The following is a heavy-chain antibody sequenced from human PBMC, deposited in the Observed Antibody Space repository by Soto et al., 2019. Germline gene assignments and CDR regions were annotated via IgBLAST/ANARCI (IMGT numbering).Heavy chain of an antibody. CDR3: ATQQNHGSSDVDT. J-gene: IGHJ5*02. D-gene: IGHD6-13*01. V-gene: IGHV4-39*01. CDR1: GGSISSSSYY. CDR2: IYYSGST. Sequence: PSETLSLTCTVSGGSISSSSYYWGWIRQPPGKGLEWIGSIYYSGSTYYNPSLKSRVTISVDTSKNQFSLKLSSVTAADTAVYYCATQQNHGSSDVDTWGQGTLVTVSS.